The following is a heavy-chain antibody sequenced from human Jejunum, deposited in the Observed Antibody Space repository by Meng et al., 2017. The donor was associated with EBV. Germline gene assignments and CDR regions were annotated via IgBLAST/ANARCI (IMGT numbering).Heavy chain of an antibody. V-gene: IGHV4-61*01. J-gene: IGHJ4*02. D-gene: IGHD5-12*01. CDR1: GGSVNSGNVY. CDR2: IYYSGST. Sequence: QLAESGPGLVKPSETLSRTCTVSGGSVNSGNVYWSWIRQPPGKGLEWIGYIYYSGSTNYIPSLKSRVTISLDTSKNQFSLKLSSVTAADTAVYYCAGLRYSGYDRAFDYWGQGALVTVSS. CDR3: AGLRYSGYDRAFDY.